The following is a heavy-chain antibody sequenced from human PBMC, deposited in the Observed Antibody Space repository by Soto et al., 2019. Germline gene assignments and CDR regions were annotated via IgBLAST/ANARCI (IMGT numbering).Heavy chain of an antibody. D-gene: IGHD3-22*01. Sequence: QVQLVQSGAEVKKPGASVKVSCKASGYTFTSYSVHWVRQAPGQGFEWMGIINPSGGSTTYAQKFQGRVTMTRDTSTSTIYMELSSLRSEDTAVYYCGRDYYDRSGYYSWGQGTLVTVSS. CDR2: INPSGGST. V-gene: IGHV1-46*01. J-gene: IGHJ4*02. CDR1: GYTFTSYS. CDR3: GRDYYDRSGYYS.